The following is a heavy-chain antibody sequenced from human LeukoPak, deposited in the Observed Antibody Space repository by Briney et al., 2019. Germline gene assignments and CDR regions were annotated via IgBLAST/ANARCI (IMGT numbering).Heavy chain of an antibody. D-gene: IGHD1-1*01. J-gene: IGHJ3*02. CDR1: GFTFDDYA. CDR2: ISGDGGRT. V-gene: IGHV3-43*02. Sequence: QPGGSLRLSCAASGFTFDDYAMHWVRQAPGMGLEWVSLISGDGGRTYYADSVKGRFTISRDNSKNTLSLQMNSLRAEDTAVYYCAKTANWNGDAFDIWGRGTMVTVSS. CDR3: AKTANWNGDAFDI.